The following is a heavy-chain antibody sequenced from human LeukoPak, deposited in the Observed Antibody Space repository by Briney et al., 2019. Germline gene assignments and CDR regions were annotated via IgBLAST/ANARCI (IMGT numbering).Heavy chain of an antibody. V-gene: IGHV3-23*01. CDR2: ISASDTTT. Sequence: GGSLRLSCAASGFTFTNYAMSWVRQAPGKGLEWVSAISASDTTTFYADSVKGRFTISRDNSKNTLYLQMNSLRAEDTAVYYCLGGVIIFQFDYWGQGTLVTVSS. CDR1: GFTFTNYA. CDR3: LGGVIIFQFDY. J-gene: IGHJ4*02. D-gene: IGHD3-3*01.